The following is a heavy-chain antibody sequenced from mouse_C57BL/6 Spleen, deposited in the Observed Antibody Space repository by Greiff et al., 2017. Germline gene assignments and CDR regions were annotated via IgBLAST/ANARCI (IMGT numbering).Heavy chain of an antibody. CDR1: GYTFTDYE. J-gene: IGHJ1*03. CDR3: TRAYGSSFRYFDV. Sequence: QVQLQQSGAELVRPGASVTLSCKASGYTFTDYEMHWVKQTPVHGLEWIGALDPETGGTAYNQKFKGKAILTADKSSSTAYMELRSLTSEDSAVYYCTRAYGSSFRYFDVWGTGTTVTVSS. V-gene: IGHV1-15*01. D-gene: IGHD1-1*01. CDR2: LDPETGGT.